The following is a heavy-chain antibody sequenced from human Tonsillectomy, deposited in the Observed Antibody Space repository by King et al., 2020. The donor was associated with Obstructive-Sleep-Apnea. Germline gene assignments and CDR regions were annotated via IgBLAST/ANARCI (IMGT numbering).Heavy chain of an antibody. V-gene: IGHV1-8*01. CDR2: MNTNSGNK. D-gene: IGHD4/OR15-4a*01. CDR3: ARGARADPHDY. CDR1: GYTFTSFD. Sequence: QLVQSGAEVKKPGASLKVSCKASGYTFTSFDINWVRQATGQGLEWMGWMNTNSGNKGYAQKVQGRVTMTRNTSISTAYMELSSLRSEDTAVYYCARGARADPHDYWGQGTLVTVSS. J-gene: IGHJ4*02.